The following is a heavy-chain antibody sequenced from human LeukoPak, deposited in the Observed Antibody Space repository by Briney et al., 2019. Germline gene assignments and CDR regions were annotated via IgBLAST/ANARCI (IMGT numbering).Heavy chain of an antibody. Sequence: GGSLRLSCSASGFTFSDYWMTWVRQAPGKGLEWVANIKQDGSEKYYVDSVKDRFTISRDNAKNSLYLQMNSLRAEDTAVYYCARDRLLGWYGPFWDYWGQGTLVTVSS. CDR3: ARDRLLGWYGPFWDY. CDR2: IKQDGSEK. V-gene: IGHV3-7*01. CDR1: GFTFSDYW. D-gene: IGHD6-19*01. J-gene: IGHJ4*02.